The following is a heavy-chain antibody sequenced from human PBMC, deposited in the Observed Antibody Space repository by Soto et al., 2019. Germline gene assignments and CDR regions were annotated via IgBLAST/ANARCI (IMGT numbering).Heavy chain of an antibody. CDR3: ARVEMGIVVVPAAKRCNWFDP. CDR1: GGSFSGYY. V-gene: IGHV4-34*01. J-gene: IGHJ5*02. D-gene: IGHD2-2*03. Sequence: SETLSLTCAVYGGSFSGYYWSWIRQPPGKGQEWIGEINHSGSTNYNPSLKSRVTISVDTSKNQFSLKLSSVTAADTAVYYCARVEMGIVVVPAAKRCNWFDPWGQGTLVTVSS. CDR2: INHSGST.